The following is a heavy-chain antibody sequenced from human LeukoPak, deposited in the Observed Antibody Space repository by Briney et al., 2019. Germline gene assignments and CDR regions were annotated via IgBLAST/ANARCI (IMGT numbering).Heavy chain of an antibody. CDR1: GFTFSSYG. Sequence: GRSLRLSCAASGFTFSSYGIYWVRRAPGKGLEWVAVISYDGTNKYYADSVKGRFTISRDNSKNTLYLQMNSLRAEDTAVYYCAKDRSSWTRYYFYGMDVWGQGTTVTVSS. J-gene: IGHJ6*02. V-gene: IGHV3-30*18. CDR2: ISYDGTNK. CDR3: AKDRSSWTRYYFYGMDV. D-gene: IGHD6-13*01.